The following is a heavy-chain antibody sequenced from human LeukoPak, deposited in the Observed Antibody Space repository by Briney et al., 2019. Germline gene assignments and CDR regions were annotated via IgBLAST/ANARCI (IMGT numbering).Heavy chain of an antibody. V-gene: IGHV3-30*18. CDR2: ISYDGSNK. CDR3: AKNNAGIVVVTAIDY. J-gene: IGHJ4*02. D-gene: IGHD2-21*02. CDR1: GFTFSSYG. Sequence: GKSLRLSCAASGFTFSSYGMHWVRQAPGKGLEWVAVISYDGSNKFYADSVKGRFTISRDNSKDTLYLQMNSLRAEDTAVYYCAKNNAGIVVVTAIDYWGQGTLVTVSS.